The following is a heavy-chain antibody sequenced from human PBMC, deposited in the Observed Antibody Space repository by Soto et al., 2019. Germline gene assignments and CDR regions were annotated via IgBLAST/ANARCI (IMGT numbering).Heavy chain of an antibody. CDR2: ISHDGSNK. V-gene: IGHV3-30*03. CDR1: GFTFSSYG. J-gene: IGHJ4*02. CDR3: ARDRNYFDSTGPFDC. Sequence: PGGSLRLSCAASGFTFSSYGMHWVRQAPGKGLEWVAVISHDGSNKYYADSVKGRFTLSRDNSKNTLYLQMNSLRAEDTAVYYCARDRNYFDSTGPFDCWGQGTLVTVSS. D-gene: IGHD3-22*01.